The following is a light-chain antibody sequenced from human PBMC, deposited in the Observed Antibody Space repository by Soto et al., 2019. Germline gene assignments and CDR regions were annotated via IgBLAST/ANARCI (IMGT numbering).Light chain of an antibody. CDR2: DAS. CDR1: QSVSSY. Sequence: EIVLTQSPATLSLSPGEISTLSGRASQSVSSYLAWYQQKPGQAPRLLIYDASNRATGIPARFSGSGSGTDFTLTISSLEPEDFAVYYCQQYNEWPLTFGGGTKVDIK. J-gene: IGKJ4*01. CDR3: QQYNEWPLT. V-gene: IGKV3-11*01.